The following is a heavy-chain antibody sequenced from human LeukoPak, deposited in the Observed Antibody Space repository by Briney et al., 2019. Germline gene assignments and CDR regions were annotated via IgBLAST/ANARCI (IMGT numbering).Heavy chain of an antibody. CDR2: IKSDGSTT. CDR3: ARDGVSGSYGTFDI. D-gene: IGHD3-16*01. Sequence: GGSLRLSCVASGFMFSSYWMHWVRQAPRKGLVWVSGIKSDGSTTKYADSVKGRFTISRDNAKNTLYLQMNSLRAEDTAVYYCARDGVSGSYGTFDIWGQGTMVTVSS. CDR1: GFMFSSYW. V-gene: IGHV3-74*03. J-gene: IGHJ3*02.